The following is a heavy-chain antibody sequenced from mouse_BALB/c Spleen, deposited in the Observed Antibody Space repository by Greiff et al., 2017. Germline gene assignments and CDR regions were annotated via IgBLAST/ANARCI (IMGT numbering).Heavy chain of an antibody. V-gene: IGHV1S127*01. CDR3: TRYYYYGSSYDYYAMDY. D-gene: IGHD1-1*01. J-gene: IGHJ4*01. Sequence: VQLQQPGAELVKPGASVKMSCKASGYTFTSYWMHWVKQRPGQGLEWIGVIDPSDSYTSYNQKFKGKATLTVDTSSSTAYMQLSSLTSEDSAVYYCTRYYYYGSSYDYYAMDYWGQGTSVTVSS. CDR2: IDPSDSYT. CDR1: GYTFTSYW.